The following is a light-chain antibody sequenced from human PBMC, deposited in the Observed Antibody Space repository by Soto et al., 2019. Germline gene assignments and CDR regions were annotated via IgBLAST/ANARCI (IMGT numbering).Light chain of an antibody. CDR1: SSDVGSYKL. V-gene: IGLV2-23*02. CDR3: CAYAGTSPHAV. Sequence: QSALTQPASVSGSPGQSITISCTGTSSDVGSYKLVSWYQQHPGKAPKLMISEVSKRPSGISDRFSGSKSGSTASRTISGLQAEDEADYNCCAYAGTSPHAVFGGGTQLTVL. CDR2: EVS. J-gene: IGLJ7*01.